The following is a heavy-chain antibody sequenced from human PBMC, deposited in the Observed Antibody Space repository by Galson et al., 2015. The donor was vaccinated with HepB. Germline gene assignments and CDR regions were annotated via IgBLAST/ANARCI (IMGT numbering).Heavy chain of an antibody. Sequence: SVKVSCKASGYTFSTYSFTWVRQAPGQGLEWMGWISPYNRNINYAQKFQDRVTMTTDTSTSTAFMELRSLRSDDMAVYYCARGALVVVVGATQNNWFGPWGQGTLVTVSS. J-gene: IGHJ5*02. CDR1: GYTFSTYS. CDR2: ISPYNRNI. CDR3: ARGALVVVVGATQNNWFGP. D-gene: IGHD2-15*01. V-gene: IGHV1-18*03.